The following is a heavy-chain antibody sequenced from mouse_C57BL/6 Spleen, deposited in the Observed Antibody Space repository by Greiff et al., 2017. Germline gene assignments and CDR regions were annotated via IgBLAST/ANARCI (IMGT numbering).Heavy chain of an antibody. Sequence: LQQPGAELVKPGASVTLSCKASGYTFTSYWMQWVKQRPGQGLEWIGEIDPSDSYTNYNQKFKGKATLTVDTSSSTAYMQLSSLTSEDSAVYYCARKGHYYGSYYFDYWGQGTTLTVSS. J-gene: IGHJ2*01. D-gene: IGHD1-1*01. CDR1: GYTFTSYW. V-gene: IGHV1-50*01. CDR2: IDPSDSYT. CDR3: ARKGHYYGSYYFDY.